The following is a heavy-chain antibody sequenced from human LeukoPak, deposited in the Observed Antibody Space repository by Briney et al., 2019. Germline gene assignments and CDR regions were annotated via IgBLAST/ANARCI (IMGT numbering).Heavy chain of an antibody. CDR1: GFTFSSYA. D-gene: IGHD3-10*01. CDR2: IKQDGSEE. CDR3: ARDPLPGKTLS. Sequence: SGGSLRLSCAASGFTFSSYAMSWVRQAPGKGLEWVANIKQDGSEEYYVDSVKGRFTISRDNAKNSLYLQMNSLRAEDTAVYYCARDPLPGKTLSWGQGTLVTVSS. V-gene: IGHV3-7*01. J-gene: IGHJ5*02.